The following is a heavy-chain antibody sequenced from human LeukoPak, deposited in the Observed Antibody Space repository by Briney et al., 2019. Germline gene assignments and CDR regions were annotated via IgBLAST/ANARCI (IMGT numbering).Heavy chain of an antibody. J-gene: IGHJ6*03. CDR1: GYTFTDYY. CDR2: FNPNTGGT. Sequence: ASVKVSCKASGYTFTDYYMNWVRQAPGQGLEWMGRFNPNTGGTTYVQYAQKFQGRVTMTRDTSLNTAYMELSRLRSDDTAVYYCARDVRGGDSRPPNYYYYDYMDVWGKGTTVTVSS. V-gene: IGHV1-2*06. D-gene: IGHD2-21*02. CDR3: ARDVRGGDSRPPNYYYYDYMDV.